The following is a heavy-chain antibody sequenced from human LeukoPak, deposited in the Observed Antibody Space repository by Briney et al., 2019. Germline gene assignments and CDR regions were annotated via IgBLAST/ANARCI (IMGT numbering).Heavy chain of an antibody. CDR3: ARSNWNDPFDY. CDR1: GGSISSTSYY. V-gene: IGHV4-39*01. CDR2: SYYSGST. Sequence: SETLSLTCNVSGGSISSTSYYWDWIRQPPGKGLEWIGSSYYSGSTYYNPSLKSRVTISVDTSKNQFSLRLSSVTAADTAVYYCARSNWNDPFDYWGQETLVTVSS. D-gene: IGHD1-20*01. J-gene: IGHJ4*02.